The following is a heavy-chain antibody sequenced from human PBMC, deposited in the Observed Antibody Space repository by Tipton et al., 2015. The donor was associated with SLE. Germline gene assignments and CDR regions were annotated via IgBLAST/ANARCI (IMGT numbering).Heavy chain of an antibody. CDR1: GFTFSSYS. D-gene: IGHD1-26*01. V-gene: IGHV3-21*01. CDR3: ARDGRELGPFDY. Sequence: SLRLSCAASGFTFSSYSMNWVRQAPGKGLEWVSSISSSSSYIYYVDSVKGRFTISRDNAKNSLYLQMNSLRAEDTAVYYCARDGRELGPFDYWAQGTLVTVSS. J-gene: IGHJ4*02. CDR2: ISSSSSYI.